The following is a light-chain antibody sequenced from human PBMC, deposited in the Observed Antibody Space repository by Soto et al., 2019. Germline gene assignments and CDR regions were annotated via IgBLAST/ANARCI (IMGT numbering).Light chain of an antibody. CDR3: CSYTSNNTLV. Sequence: QSALTQPASVSGSPGQSITISCTGTSSDVGGYKFVSWFQQHPGKAPKLMIYEVTSRPSGVSHRFSCSKSGTTASLTISGLQAEDEADYYCCSYTSNNTLVFGGGTKLTVL. CDR1: SSDVGGYKF. V-gene: IGLV2-14*01. J-gene: IGLJ1*01. CDR2: EVT.